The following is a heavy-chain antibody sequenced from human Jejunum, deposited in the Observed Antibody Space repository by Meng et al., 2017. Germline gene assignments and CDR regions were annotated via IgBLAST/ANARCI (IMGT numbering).Heavy chain of an antibody. Sequence: GGSLRLSCAASGFTFSSFWMTWVRQPPGKGLGWVANIRQDGSEKYYVDSVKGRFTISRDNAKNSLYLQMNSLRGEDTAVYYCARAPGYCSGGSCFPWDYWGQGTLVTVSS. J-gene: IGHJ4*02. CDR3: ARAPGYCSGGSCFPWDY. CDR1: GFTFSSFW. CDR2: IRQDGSEK. V-gene: IGHV3-7*01. D-gene: IGHD2-15*01.